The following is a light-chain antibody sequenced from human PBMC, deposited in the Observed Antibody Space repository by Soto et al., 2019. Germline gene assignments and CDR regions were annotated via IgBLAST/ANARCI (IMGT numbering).Light chain of an antibody. CDR2: DVS. J-gene: IGLJ1*01. Sequence: LPQPRSVSVSPGQSVTISCTGTSSDVGGYNYVSWYQQHPGKAPKLMIYDVSKRPSGVPDRFSGSKSGNTASLTISGLQAEDEADYYCCSYAGSYTLNLFGTGTKATGL. V-gene: IGLV2-11*01. CDR1: SSDVGGYNY. CDR3: CSYAGSYTLNL.